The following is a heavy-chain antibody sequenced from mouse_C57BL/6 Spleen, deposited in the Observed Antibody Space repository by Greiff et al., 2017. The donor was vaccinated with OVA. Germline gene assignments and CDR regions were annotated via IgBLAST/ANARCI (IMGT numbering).Heavy chain of an antibody. V-gene: IGHV5-4*01. CDR1: GFTFSSYA. J-gene: IGHJ3*01. CDR2: ISDGGSYT. D-gene: IGHD3-2*02. Sequence: DVMLVESGGGLVKPGGSLKLSCAASGFTFSSYAMSWVRQTPEKRLEWVATISDGGSYTYYPDNVQGRFTISRDNAKNNLYLQMSHLKSEDTAMYYCAREGDSSGYRFAYWGQGTLVTVSA. CDR3: AREGDSSGYRFAY.